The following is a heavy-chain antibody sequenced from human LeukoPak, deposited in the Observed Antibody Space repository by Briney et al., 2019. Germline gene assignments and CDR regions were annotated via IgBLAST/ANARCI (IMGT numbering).Heavy chain of an antibody. D-gene: IGHD2-2*02. CDR1: GFTFSSYD. V-gene: IGHV3-23*01. CDR2: ISGSGGST. J-gene: IGHJ4*02. Sequence: GGSLRLSCAASGFTFSSYDLSWVRQAPGKGLEWVSAISGSGGSTYYADSVKGRFTISRDNSKNTLYLQMNSLRAEDTAVYYCAKDLCSSTSCYTVTGFDYWGQGTLVTVSS. CDR3: AKDLCSSTSCYTVTGFDY.